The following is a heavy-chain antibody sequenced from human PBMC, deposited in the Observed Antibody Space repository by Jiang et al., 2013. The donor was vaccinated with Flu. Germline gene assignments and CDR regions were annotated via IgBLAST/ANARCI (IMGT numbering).Heavy chain of an antibody. CDR1: GDSFTNTNYY. J-gene: IGHJ4*02. Sequence: GSGLVKPSETLSLTCTVSGDSFTNTNYYWGWIRLPPGKGLEWIGSVYYGSTYYNPSLSSRVTISADTSKKQFSLNLSSVTAADTAVYYCARHRGGRYRGNYYFFDYWGQGNPGHRLL. V-gene: IGHV4-39*01. D-gene: IGHD1-26*01. CDR3: ARHRGGRYRGNYYFFDY. CDR2: VYYGST.